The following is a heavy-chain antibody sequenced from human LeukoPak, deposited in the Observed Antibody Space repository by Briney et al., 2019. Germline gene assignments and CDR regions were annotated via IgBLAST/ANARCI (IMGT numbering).Heavy chain of an antibody. CDR1: GFTFSMYA. J-gene: IGHJ6*02. CDR3: VNYGMDV. CDR2: ISSDGGST. Sequence: GGSLRLSCAASGFTFSMYAMHWVRQAPGKGLEYVSAISSDGGSTYHANSVKGRFTISRDNSKNTLYLQMGSLRAEDMAVYYCVNYGMDVWGQGTTVTVSS. V-gene: IGHV3-64*01.